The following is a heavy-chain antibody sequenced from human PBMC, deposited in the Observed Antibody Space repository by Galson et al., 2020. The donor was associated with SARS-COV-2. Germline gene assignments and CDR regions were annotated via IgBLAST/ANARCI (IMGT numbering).Heavy chain of an antibody. CDR2: INPNSGGT. Sequence: ASVKVSCKASGYTFTGYYMHWVRQAPGQGLEWMGWINPNSGGTNYAQKFQGWVTMTRDTSISTAYMELSRLRSDDTAVYYCARATPSYSGYDYWGQGTLVTVSS. CDR3: ARATPSYSGYDY. V-gene: IGHV1-2*04. J-gene: IGHJ4*02. D-gene: IGHD5-12*01. CDR1: GYTFTGYY.